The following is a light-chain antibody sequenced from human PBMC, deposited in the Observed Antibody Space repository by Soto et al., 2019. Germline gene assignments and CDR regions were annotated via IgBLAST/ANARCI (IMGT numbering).Light chain of an antibody. CDR1: KNDIGVYDF. V-gene: IGLV2-8*01. J-gene: IGLJ1*01. CDR2: EVV. CDR3: KSYAGSNTYV. Sequence: LTQPPSASGSSGQSVTISCTGTKNDIGVYDFVSWYQHHPGKAPRLIIYEVVQRPSGVPDRFSGSKSGNTASLTVSGLQAADEADYFCKSYAGSNTYVFGSGTKVTVL.